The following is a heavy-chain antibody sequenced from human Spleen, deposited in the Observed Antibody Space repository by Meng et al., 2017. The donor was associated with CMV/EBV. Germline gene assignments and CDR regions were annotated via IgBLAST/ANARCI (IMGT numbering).Heavy chain of an antibody. Sequence: SETLSLTCTVSGGSISSSSYYWGWIRQPPGKGLEWIGSIYYSGSTYYNPSLKSRVTISVDTSKNQFSLKLSSVTAADTAVYYCAREGRYCSGTSCPHNWFDPWGQGTLVTVSS. V-gene: IGHV4-39*07. J-gene: IGHJ5*02. CDR1: GGSISSSSYY. CDR3: AREGRYCSGTSCPHNWFDP. CDR2: IYYSGST. D-gene: IGHD2-15*01.